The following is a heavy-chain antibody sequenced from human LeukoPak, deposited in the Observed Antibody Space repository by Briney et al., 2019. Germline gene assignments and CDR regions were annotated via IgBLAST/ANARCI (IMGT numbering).Heavy chain of an antibody. CDR2: IYPGDSDT. J-gene: IGHJ4*02. D-gene: IGHD1-26*01. Sequence: GASLEISCKGSGSSFTSYWIGWVRPLPGKGLEWMGIIYPGDSDTRYSPSFQGQVTISADKSISTAYLQWSSLKASDTAMYYCARLDSGSYSPLFVYWGQGTLVTVSS. CDR3: ARLDSGSYSPLFVY. CDR1: GSSFTSYW. V-gene: IGHV5-51*01.